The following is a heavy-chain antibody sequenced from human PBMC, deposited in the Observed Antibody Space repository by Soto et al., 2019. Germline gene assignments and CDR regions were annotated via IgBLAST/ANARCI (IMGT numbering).Heavy chain of an antibody. CDR3: ARERRSYYDFWSGYYNPYYYYYGMDV. V-gene: IGHV3-33*01. CDR1: GFTFSSYG. Sequence: GGSLRLSCAASGFTFSSYGMHWVRQAPGKGLEWVAVIWYDGSNKYYADSVKGRFTISRDNSKNTLYLQMNSLRAEDTAVYYCARERRSYYDFWSGYYNPYYYYYGMDVWGQGTTVTVSS. J-gene: IGHJ6*02. CDR2: IWYDGSNK. D-gene: IGHD3-3*01.